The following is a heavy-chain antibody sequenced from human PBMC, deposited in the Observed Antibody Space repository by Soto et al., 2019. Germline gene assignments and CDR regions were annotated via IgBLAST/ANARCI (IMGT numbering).Heavy chain of an antibody. V-gene: IGHV3-30-3*01. CDR2: ISYDGSNK. CDR3: ARDLLYCTNGVCYGLPVYYYYGMDV. Sequence: PGGSLRLSCAASGFTFSSYAMHWVRQAPGKWLEWVAVISYDGSNKYYADSVKGRFTISRDNSKNTLYLQMNSLRAEDAAVYYCARDLLYCTNGVCYGLPVYYYYGMDVWGQGTTVNVSS. D-gene: IGHD2-8*01. CDR1: GFTFSSYA. J-gene: IGHJ6*02.